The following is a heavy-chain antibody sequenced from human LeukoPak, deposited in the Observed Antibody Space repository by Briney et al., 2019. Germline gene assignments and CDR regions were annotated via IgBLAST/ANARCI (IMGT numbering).Heavy chain of an antibody. CDR3: ARDQYGWTRLDY. CDR1: GFTFSTYA. V-gene: IGHV3-33*08. D-gene: IGHD6-19*01. Sequence: GGSLRLSCAASGFTFSTYAMSWVRQAPGKGLEWVAVIWYDGSNKYYADSVKGRFTISRDNSKNTLYLQMNSLRAEDTAVYYCARDQYGWTRLDYWGQGTLVTVSS. CDR2: IWYDGSNK. J-gene: IGHJ4*02.